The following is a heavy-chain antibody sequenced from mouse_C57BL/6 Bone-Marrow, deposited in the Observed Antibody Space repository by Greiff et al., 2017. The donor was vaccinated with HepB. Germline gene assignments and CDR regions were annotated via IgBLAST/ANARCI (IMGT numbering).Heavy chain of an antibody. J-gene: IGHJ1*03. CDR2: IRNKANNHAT. CDR3: THYGSSYWYFDV. D-gene: IGHD1-1*01. Sequence: EVKVEESGGGLVQPGGSMKLSCAASGFTFSDAWMDWVRQSPEKGLEWVAEIRNKANNHATYYAESVKGRFTISRDDSKSSVYLQMNSLRAEDTGIDYCTHYGSSYWYFDVWGTGTTVTVSS. V-gene: IGHV6-6*01. CDR1: GFTFSDAW.